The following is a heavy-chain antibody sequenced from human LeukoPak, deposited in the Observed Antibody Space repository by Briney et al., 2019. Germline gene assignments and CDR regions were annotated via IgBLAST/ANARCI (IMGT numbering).Heavy chain of an antibody. D-gene: IGHD6-13*01. CDR3: ARMLAAAGPPYFDY. CDR1: GGSISSYY. J-gene: IGHJ4*02. Sequence: SETLSLTCTVSGGSISSYYWSWIRQPPGKGLEWIGYFYYSGSTNYNPSLKSRVTISVDTSKNQFSLKLSSVTAADTAVYYCARMLAAAGPPYFDYWGQGTLVTVSS. CDR2: FYYSGST. V-gene: IGHV4-59*01.